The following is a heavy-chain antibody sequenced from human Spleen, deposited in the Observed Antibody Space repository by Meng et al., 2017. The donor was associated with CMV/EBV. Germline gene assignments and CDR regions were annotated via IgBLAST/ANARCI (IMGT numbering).Heavy chain of an antibody. CDR3: ATNSYSTSPIFDY. D-gene: IGHD6-6*01. V-gene: IGHV1-69*05. CDR2: IIPIFGTA. J-gene: IGHJ4*02. Sequence: KASGGTTSSSAISWVRQAPGQGLEWMGGIIPIFGTANYAQKFQGRVTITTDESTSTVYMELSSLRSEDTAVYYCATNSYSTSPIFDYWGQGTLVTVSS. CDR1: GGTTSSSA.